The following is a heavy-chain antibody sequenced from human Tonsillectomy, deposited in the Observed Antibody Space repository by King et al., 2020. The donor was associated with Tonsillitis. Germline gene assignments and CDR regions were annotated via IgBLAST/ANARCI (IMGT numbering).Heavy chain of an antibody. CDR3: ARRVGVGYNWFDP. J-gene: IGHJ5*02. CDR2: IYYSGTT. CDR1: GGSITPSNF. V-gene: IGHV4-39*01. Sequence: QLQESGPGLVKPSETLSLTCTVSGGSITPSNFWGWIRQPAGKGLEWIGSIYYSGTTYSNPSLKSRVTISVDTPKNQFSLKLSSVTAADTAVYYCARRVGVGYNWFDPWGQGTLVIVSS. D-gene: IGHD1-26*01.